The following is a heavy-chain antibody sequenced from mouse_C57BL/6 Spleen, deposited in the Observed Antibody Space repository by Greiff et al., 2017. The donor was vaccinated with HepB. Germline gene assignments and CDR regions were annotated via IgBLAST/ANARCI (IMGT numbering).Heavy chain of an antibody. V-gene: IGHV1-55*01. D-gene: IGHD2-1*01. J-gene: IGHJ3*01. Sequence: QVQLQQPGAELVKPGASVKMSCKASGYTFTSYWITWVKQRPGQGLEWIGDIYPGSGSTNYNEKFKSKATLTVDTSSSTAYMQLSSLTYEDSAIYYWSRRGNYGNGLFAYWGQGTLVTVSA. CDR2: IYPGSGST. CDR1: GYTFTSYW. CDR3: SRRGNYGNGLFAY.